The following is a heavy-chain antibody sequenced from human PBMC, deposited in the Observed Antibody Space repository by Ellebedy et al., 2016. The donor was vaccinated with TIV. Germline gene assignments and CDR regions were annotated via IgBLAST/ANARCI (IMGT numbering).Heavy chain of an antibody. D-gene: IGHD3-10*01. J-gene: IGHJ4*02. CDR2: ISYDGKNK. CDR1: GFTFSTYG. Sequence: GESLKISCVASGFTFSTYGMHWVRQSPSKGLEWVAIISYDGKNKYSTDSVKGRFTISRDTARNTLYLQMNSVRPEDTAVYYFARDRGERGLLSFFDLWGQGTLVTVST. CDR3: ARDRGERGLLSFFDL. V-gene: IGHV3-30*03.